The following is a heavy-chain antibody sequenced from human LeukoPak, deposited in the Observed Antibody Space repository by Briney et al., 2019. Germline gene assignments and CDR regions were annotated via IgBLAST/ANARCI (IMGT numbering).Heavy chain of an antibody. Sequence: SETLSLTCTASGGSISSGGYYWSWIRQHPGKGLEWIGYIYYSGSTYYNPSLKSRVTISVDTSKNQFSLKLSSVTAADTAVYYCARVAVVIPRYFDYWGQGTLVTVSS. V-gene: IGHV4-31*03. J-gene: IGHJ4*02. CDR3: ARVAVVIPRYFDY. D-gene: IGHD3-3*01. CDR1: GGSISSGGYY. CDR2: IYYSGST.